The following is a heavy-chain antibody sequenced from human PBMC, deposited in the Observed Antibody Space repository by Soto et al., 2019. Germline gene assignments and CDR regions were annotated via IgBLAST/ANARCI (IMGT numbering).Heavy chain of an antibody. V-gene: IGHV4-59*01. D-gene: IGHD2-21*01. CDR1: GGSISSYY. J-gene: IGHJ6*03. Sequence: SETLSLTCTVSGGSISSYYWSWIRQPPGKGLEWIGYIYYSGSTNYNPSLKSRVTISVDTSKNQFSLKLSSVTAADTAVYYCARAPAYSEYYYYMDVWGKGTTVTVSS. CDR3: ARAPAYSEYYYYMDV. CDR2: IYYSGST.